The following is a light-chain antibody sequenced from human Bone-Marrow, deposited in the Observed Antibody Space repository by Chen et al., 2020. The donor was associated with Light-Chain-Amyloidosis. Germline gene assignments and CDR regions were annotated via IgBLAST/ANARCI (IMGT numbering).Light chain of an antibody. J-gene: IGLJ2*01. CDR1: SSNIGAGYD. CDR2: GNS. V-gene: IGLV1-40*01. Sequence: QSVLTQPPSVSGAPGQRVTLSCTGSSSNIGAGYDVHWYRQLPGTAPKLLISGNSNRPSGVPDRFSGSRAGTSASLAISGLQAGEEADYYCQSYDTSLSGSVFGGGTKLTVL. CDR3: QSYDTSLSGSV.